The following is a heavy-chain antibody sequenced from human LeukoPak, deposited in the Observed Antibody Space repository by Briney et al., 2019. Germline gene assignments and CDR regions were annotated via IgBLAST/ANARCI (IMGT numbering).Heavy chain of an antibody. V-gene: IGHV3-74*01. CDR2: ISPDRRNI. CDR1: GFTLSDYW. J-gene: IGHJ4*02. CDR3: VRDGGGTTPYDC. Sequence: GGSLRLSCAASGFTLSDYWMNWVRQVPGKGPVWVSHISPDRRNIAYADSVKGRFTISRDSAKNTLYLQMNSLRVGDTAVYYCVRDGGGTTPYDCWGQGTLVTVSS. D-gene: IGHD1-7*01.